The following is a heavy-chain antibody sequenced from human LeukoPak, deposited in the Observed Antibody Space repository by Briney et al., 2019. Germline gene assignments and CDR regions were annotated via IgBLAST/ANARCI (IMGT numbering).Heavy chain of an antibody. CDR2: IKFDGSSA. D-gene: IGHD2-2*01. J-gene: IGHJ4*02. CDR3: VRDSRPAD. Sequence: GGSLRLSCAASGFTFSSYWMHWVRHAPGKGLVWVSRIKFDGSSAAYADSVKGRFTISRENGKNTVYLQMNSLRAEDTAVYYCVRDSRPADWGQGTLVTVSS. V-gene: IGHV3-74*01. CDR1: GFTFSSYW.